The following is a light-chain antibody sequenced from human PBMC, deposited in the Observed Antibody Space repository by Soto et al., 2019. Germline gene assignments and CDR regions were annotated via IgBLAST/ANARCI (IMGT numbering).Light chain of an antibody. Sequence: IQLTQSPSTLSASVGDRVTITCRASQSLNNRLAWYQQKPGKDPKLLIYDASTLESGVSSRFSGTGSETECTLTITDLQADDLATYFCHQYKTYSTFGQGTKV. J-gene: IGKJ1*01. CDR2: DAS. CDR3: HQYKTYST. V-gene: IGKV1-5*01. CDR1: QSLNNR.